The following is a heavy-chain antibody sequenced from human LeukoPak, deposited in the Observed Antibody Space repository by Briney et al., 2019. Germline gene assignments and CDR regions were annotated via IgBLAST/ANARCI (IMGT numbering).Heavy chain of an antibody. D-gene: IGHD3-22*01. V-gene: IGHV4-34*01. Sequence: PSETLSLTCAVYGGSFSGYYWSWIRQPPGKGLEWIGEINHSGSTNYNPSLKSRVTISVDTSKNQFSLKLSSVTAADTAVYYCASHALGDSSGYYLDWGQGTLVTVSS. CDR2: INHSGST. J-gene: IGHJ4*02. CDR3: ASHALGDSSGYYLD. CDR1: GGSFSGYY.